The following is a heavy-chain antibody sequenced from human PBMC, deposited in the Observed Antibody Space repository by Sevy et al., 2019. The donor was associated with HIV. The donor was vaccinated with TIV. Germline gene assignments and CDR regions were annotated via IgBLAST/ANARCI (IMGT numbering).Heavy chain of an antibody. D-gene: IGHD6-13*01. Sequence: SETLSLTCAVSGYSISSSNWWGWIRQPPGKGLEWIGYIYYSGSTYYNPSLKSRVTMSVDTSKNQFSLKLSSVTAVDTAVYYCARNSVAGSSNWYLAFDVWGQGTMVTVSS. CDR3: ARNSVAGSSNWYLAFDV. J-gene: IGHJ3*01. V-gene: IGHV4-28*01. CDR2: IYYSGST. CDR1: GYSISSSNW.